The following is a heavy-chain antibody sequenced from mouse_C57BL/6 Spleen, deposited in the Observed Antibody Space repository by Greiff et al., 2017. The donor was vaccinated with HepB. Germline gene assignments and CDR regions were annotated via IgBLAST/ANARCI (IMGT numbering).Heavy chain of an antibody. CDR1: GFNIKDDY. Sequence: LVESGAELVRPGASVKLSCTASGFNIKDDYMHWVKQRPEQGLEWIGWIDPENGDTEYASKFQGKATITADTSSNTAYLQLSSLTSEDTAVYYCTTWDTTVVAPFDYWGQGTTLTVSS. CDR3: TTWDTTVVAPFDY. V-gene: IGHV14-4*01. D-gene: IGHD1-1*01. J-gene: IGHJ2*01. CDR2: IDPENGDT.